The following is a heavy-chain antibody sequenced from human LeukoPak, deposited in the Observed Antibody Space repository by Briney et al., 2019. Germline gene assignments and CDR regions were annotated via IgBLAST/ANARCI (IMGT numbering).Heavy chain of an antibody. CDR2: IYYSGST. CDR3: AAHESLEFLEWLGLAAFDI. V-gene: IGHV4-59*01. CDR1: GGSISSYY. D-gene: IGHD3-3*01. J-gene: IGHJ3*02. Sequence: PSETLSLTXTVSGGSISSYYWSWIRQPPGKGLEWIGYIYYSGSTNYNPSLKSRVTISVDTSKNQFSLKLSSVTAADTAVYYCAAHESLEFLEWLGLAAFDIWGQGTMVTVSS.